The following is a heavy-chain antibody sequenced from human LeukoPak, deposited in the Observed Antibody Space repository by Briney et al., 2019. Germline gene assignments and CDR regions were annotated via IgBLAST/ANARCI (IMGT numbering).Heavy chain of an antibody. CDR2: ISSSGSTI. CDR1: GFTFSDYY. V-gene: IGHV3-11*01. Sequence: GGSLGLSCAASGFTFSDYYMSWIRQAPGKGLEWVSYISSSGSTIYYADSVKGRFTISRDNAKNSLYLQMDSLRAEDTAVYYCAKDPQPQLTYYYGSGNDYWGQGTLVTVSS. J-gene: IGHJ4*02. CDR3: AKDPQPQLTYYYGSGNDY. D-gene: IGHD3-10*01.